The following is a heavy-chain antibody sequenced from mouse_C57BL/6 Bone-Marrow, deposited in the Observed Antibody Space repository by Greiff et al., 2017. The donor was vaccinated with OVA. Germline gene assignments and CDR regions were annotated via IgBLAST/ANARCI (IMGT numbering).Heavy chain of an antibody. CDR3: ARESTMITTDGVYYAMDY. Sequence: QVTLKESGPGILQPSQTLSLTCSFSGFSLSTFGMGVGWIRQPSGKGLEWLAHIWWDDDKYYNPALKSRLTISKDTSKNQVFLKIANVDTADTATYYCARESTMITTDGVYYAMDYWGQGTSVTVSS. CDR1: GFSLSTFGMG. J-gene: IGHJ4*01. V-gene: IGHV8-8*01. CDR2: IWWDDDK. D-gene: IGHD2-4*01.